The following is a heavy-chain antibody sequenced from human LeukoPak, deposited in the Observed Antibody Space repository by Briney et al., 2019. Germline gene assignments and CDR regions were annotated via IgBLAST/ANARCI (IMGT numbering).Heavy chain of an antibody. CDR3: ARDVSPSGSSGYYYVDFDY. CDR2: INPNSGGT. D-gene: IGHD3-22*01. CDR1: GYTFTGYY. V-gene: IGHV1-2*02. J-gene: IGHJ4*02. Sequence: ASVKVSCKASGYTFTGYYMHWVRQAPGQGLEWMGWINPNSGGTNYAQKFQGRVTMTRDTSISTAYMELSRLRSDDTAVYYCARDVSPSGSSGYYYVDFDYWGQGTLVTVSS.